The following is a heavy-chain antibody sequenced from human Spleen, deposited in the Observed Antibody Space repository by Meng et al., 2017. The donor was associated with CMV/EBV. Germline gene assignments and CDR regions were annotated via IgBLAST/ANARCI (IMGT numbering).Heavy chain of an antibody. Sequence: GGSLRLSCAASGFTFSTYSMNWVRQAPGKGLEWVSYISSGSTIHYADSVWGRFTISRDNAKNSLYLQMNSLRAEDTAVYYCTRATYTSSWDFEFWGQGTLVTVSS. D-gene: IGHD6-13*01. CDR2: ISSGSTI. CDR1: GFTFSTYS. CDR3: TRATYTSSWDFEF. J-gene: IGHJ4*02. V-gene: IGHV3-48*04.